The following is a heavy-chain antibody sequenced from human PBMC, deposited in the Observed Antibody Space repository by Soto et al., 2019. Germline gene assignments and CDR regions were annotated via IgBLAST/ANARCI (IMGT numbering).Heavy chain of an antibody. V-gene: IGHV3-15*01. J-gene: IGHJ4*02. Sequence: EVQLVESGGGLVKPGGSLRLSCAASGFTFSNAWMSWVRQAPGKGLEWVGRIKSKTDGGTTDYAAPVKGRFTISRDDSKNTLYLQMNSLRVEDSALYYCARGSTDSYPGSRIFDFWGRGTLVTVSS. CDR2: IKSKTDGGTT. D-gene: IGHD3-10*01. CDR1: GFTFSNAW. CDR3: ARGSTDSYPGSRIFDF.